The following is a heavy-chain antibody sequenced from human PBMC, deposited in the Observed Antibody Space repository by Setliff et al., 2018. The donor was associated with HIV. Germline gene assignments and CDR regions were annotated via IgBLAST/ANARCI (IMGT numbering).Heavy chain of an antibody. CDR3: ATLDPSGGNFLAY. V-gene: IGHV4-4*09. J-gene: IGHJ4*02. CDR1: GGSISNYY. D-gene: IGHD2-21*02. CDR2: IYSTGYT. Sequence: SETLSLTCTVSGGSISNYYWSWIRQPPGKGLEWIGYIYSTGYTNYHPSLKTRATISLDTSKSQFSLRLTSVTATDTAVYYCATLDPSGGNFLAYWGQGTLVTVSS.